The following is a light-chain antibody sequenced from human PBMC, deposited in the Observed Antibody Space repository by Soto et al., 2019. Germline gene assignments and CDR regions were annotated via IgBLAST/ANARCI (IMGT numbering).Light chain of an antibody. V-gene: IGLV2-18*01. CDR2: EVS. Sequence: QSVLTQPPSVSGSPGQSVTISCTGTSTDFVSYNRVSWYQQPPGTAPKLMIYEVSKRPSGVPDRFSGSKSGNTASLTISGLQAAGEADYYCSLYTSENAYVFGTGTQLTVL. J-gene: IGLJ1*01. CDR3: SLYTSENAYV. CDR1: STDFVSYNR.